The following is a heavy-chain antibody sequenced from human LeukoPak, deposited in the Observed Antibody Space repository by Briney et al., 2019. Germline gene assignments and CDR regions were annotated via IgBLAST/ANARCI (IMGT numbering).Heavy chain of an antibody. V-gene: IGHV1-46*01. CDR2: INPTGGST. J-gene: IGHJ4*02. CDR1: GYTFTSYY. Sequence: GASVKVSCKASGYTFTSYYMHWVRQAPGQGLEWMGSINPTGGSTSYAQQFQGRISMSRDTSTSTVYMEMSSLTSEDTALYYCARESTAFDYWGQGTLVTVSS. CDR3: ARESTAFDY.